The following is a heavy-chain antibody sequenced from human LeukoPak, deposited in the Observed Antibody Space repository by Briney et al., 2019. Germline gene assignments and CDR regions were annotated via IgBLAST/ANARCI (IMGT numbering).Heavy chain of an antibody. V-gene: IGHV1-2*02. J-gene: IGHJ4*02. CDR2: INPNTGAT. Sequence: ASVKVSCKASGYTFTGYYIHWVRQAPGQGLEWMGYINPNTGATNFAQKFQSRVSMTRDRSISTAYMELSRLRSDDTAVYYCARADLLIGYYILDFWGQGTLVPVSS. CDR3: ARADLLIGYYILDF. CDR1: GYTFTGYY. D-gene: IGHD3-9*01.